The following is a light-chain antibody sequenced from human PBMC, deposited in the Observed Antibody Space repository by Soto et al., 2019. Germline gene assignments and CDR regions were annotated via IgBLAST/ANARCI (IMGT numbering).Light chain of an antibody. V-gene: IGKV3-20*01. CDR3: QQYGNSPRYS. J-gene: IGKJ2*03. Sequence: EIVLTQSPGTLSLSPGERVTLSCRASQSVSSNYLAWYQQKPGQAPRLLIHGTSSRATGIPDRFSGSGSGTDFTLTISRREPEDFAVYYCQQYGNSPRYSFGQGTKLEIK. CDR2: GTS. CDR1: QSVSSNY.